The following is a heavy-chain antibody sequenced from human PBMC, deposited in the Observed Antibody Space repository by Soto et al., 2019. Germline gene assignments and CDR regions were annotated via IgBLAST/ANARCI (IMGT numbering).Heavy chain of an antibody. D-gene: IGHD6-6*01. CDR2: VSANNGFT. CDR3: ARGGAARHLDS. CDR1: GYTFTNFA. Sequence: ASVKVSCKTSGYTFTNFALSWVRQAPGQGLEWIGFVSANNGFTHFAQKFQGRVSVKTDTSTSTVYLDLRSLSSDDTAVYYCARGGAARHLDSWGQGTPVTVSS. J-gene: IGHJ5*01. V-gene: IGHV1-18*01.